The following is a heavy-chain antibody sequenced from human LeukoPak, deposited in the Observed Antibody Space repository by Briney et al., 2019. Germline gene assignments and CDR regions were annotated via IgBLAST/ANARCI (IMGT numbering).Heavy chain of an antibody. CDR2: INCNSGGT. J-gene: IGHJ4*02. V-gene: IGHV1-2*02. Sequence: ASVKVSCKASGFTFTNSAVQWVRQAPGQGLEWMGWINCNSGGTNYAQKFQGRVTMTRDTSTTTVYMELSSLRSDDTAVYYCARVDGYIQLWSLDYWGQGTLVTVSS. D-gene: IGHD5-18*01. CDR1: GFTFTNSA. CDR3: ARVDGYIQLWSLDY.